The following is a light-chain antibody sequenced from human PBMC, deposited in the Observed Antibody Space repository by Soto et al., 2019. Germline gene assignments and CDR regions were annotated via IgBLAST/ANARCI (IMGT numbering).Light chain of an antibody. CDR3: QRYNNWPLT. V-gene: IGKV3-15*01. J-gene: IGKJ4*01. Sequence: EIVMTQSPATLSVSPGERATLSCRASQRIDTSLAWYQQRPGQAPRLLLYNAATRATGIPARFSGSRSGPEFTLTINSLQYEDFAIYYCQRYNNWPLTFGGGTKVDIK. CDR2: NAA. CDR1: QRIDTS.